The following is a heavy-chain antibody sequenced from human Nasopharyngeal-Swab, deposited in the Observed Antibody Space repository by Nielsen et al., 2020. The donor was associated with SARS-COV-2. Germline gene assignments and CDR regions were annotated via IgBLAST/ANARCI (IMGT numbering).Heavy chain of an antibody. CDR2: IYYSGST. CDR3: ARDREYFQH. J-gene: IGHJ1*01. Sequence: WIRQPPGKGLEWIGYIYYSGSTYYNPSLKSRATISVDTSKNQFSLKLSSVTAADTAVYYCARDREYFQHWGQGTLVTVSS. V-gene: IGHV4-31*02.